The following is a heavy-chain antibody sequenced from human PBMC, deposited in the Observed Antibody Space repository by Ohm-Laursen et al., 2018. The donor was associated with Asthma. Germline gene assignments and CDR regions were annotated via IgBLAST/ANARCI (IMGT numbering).Heavy chain of an antibody. CDR3: ARGAFFYESTGYYFFDH. CDR1: GDSINSGNNY. J-gene: IGHJ4*02. CDR2: IHYSGLT. D-gene: IGHD3-22*01. V-gene: IGHV4-31*03. Sequence: SQTLSLTCTVSGDSINSGNNYWSWIRQHPGKGLEWIGYIHYSGLTYSNPSLRSRVIISVDTSKNQFSLNLTSVTAADTAVYYCARGAFFYESTGYYFFDHWGQGALVTVSS.